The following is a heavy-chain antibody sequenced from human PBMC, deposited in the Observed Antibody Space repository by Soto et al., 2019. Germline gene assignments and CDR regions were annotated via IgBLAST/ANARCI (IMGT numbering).Heavy chain of an antibody. CDR2: ISAHNGNT. Sequence: QVHLVQSGAEVKKPGASVKVSCKGSGYAFTTYGITWVRQAPGKGLEWMGWISAHNGNTNYAQKLQGRVTVTRYTSTSTAYMELRSLRSDDTAVYYCARGRYGDYWGQGALVTVSS. CDR1: GYAFTTYG. J-gene: IGHJ4*02. CDR3: ARGRYGDY. V-gene: IGHV1-18*01. D-gene: IGHD1-1*01.